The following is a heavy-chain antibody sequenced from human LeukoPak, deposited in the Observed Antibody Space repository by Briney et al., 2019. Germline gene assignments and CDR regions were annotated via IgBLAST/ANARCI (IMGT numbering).Heavy chain of an antibody. CDR2: IYHTGST. V-gene: IGHV4-30-2*01. CDR3: ARGSVYDSSTFDI. Sequence: SQTLSLTCAVSGGSISSGGYSWGWIRQPPGKGLEFIGYIYHTGSTNYNPSLKSRVAISVDRSKNQFPLKLTSVTAADTAVYYCARGSVYDSSTFDIWGQGTMVTVSS. J-gene: IGHJ3*02. CDR1: GGSISSGGYS. D-gene: IGHD3-22*01.